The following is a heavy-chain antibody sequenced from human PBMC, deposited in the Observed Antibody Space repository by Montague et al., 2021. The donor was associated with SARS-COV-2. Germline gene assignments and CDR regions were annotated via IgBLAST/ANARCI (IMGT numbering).Heavy chain of an antibody. D-gene: IGHD2-2*01. J-gene: IGHJ6*03. CDR3: ARARQDVVVPALGIGAYYYYYYMDV. Sequence: RQPPGQGLEWIGEINHSGSTHYNPSLQSRVTISVDTSKNQFSLKLSSVTAADTAVYYCARARQDVVVPALGIGAYYYYYYMDVWGKGTTVTVSS. CDR2: INHSGST. V-gene: IGHV4-34*01.